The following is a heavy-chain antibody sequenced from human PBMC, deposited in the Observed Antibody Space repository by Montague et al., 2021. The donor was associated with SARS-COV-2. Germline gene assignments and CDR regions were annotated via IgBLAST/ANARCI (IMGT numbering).Heavy chain of an antibody. CDR3: ARVGRPSMNDIDN. D-gene: IGHD2-2*01. CDR2: TFYTGST. Sequence: SETLSLTCNVSGDPISSYYWSWIRQPPGKGLEWIGYTFYTGSTNYNPFLKSRVTISVDRSKRQFSLKLSSVTAADTAVYYCARVGRPSMNDIDNWGQGTLVTVSS. CDR1: GDPISSYY. V-gene: IGHV4-59*01. J-gene: IGHJ4*02.